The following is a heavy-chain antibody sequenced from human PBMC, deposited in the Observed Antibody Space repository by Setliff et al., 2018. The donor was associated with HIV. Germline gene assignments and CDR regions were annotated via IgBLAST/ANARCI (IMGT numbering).Heavy chain of an antibody. CDR3: VRGPQWLVQKGRVYYFDY. CDR2: IYYSGST. V-gene: IGHV4-59*08. D-gene: IGHD6-19*01. CDR1: GGSISSYY. Sequence: PSETLSLTCTVSGGSISSYYWSWIRQPPGKGLEWIGYIYYSGSTNYNPSLKSRVTISVDTSKNQFSLKLSSMTAADTAVYFCVRGPQWLVQKGRVYYFDYWGQGTLVTVSS. J-gene: IGHJ4*02.